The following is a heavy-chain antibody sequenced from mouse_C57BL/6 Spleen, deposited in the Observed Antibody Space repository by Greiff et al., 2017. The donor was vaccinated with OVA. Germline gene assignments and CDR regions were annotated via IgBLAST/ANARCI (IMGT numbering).Heavy chain of an antibody. CDR1: GYTFTDYE. V-gene: IGHV1-15*01. CDR3: TRSPGNYYWYFDV. D-gene: IGHD2-1*01. J-gene: IGHJ1*03. CDR2: IDPETGGT. Sequence: QVQLQQSGAELVRPGASVTLSCKASGYTFTDYEMHWVKQTPVHGLEWIGAIDPETGGTAYNQKFKGKAILTADKSSSTAYMELRSLTSEDSAVYYCTRSPGNYYWYFDVWGTGTTVTVSS.